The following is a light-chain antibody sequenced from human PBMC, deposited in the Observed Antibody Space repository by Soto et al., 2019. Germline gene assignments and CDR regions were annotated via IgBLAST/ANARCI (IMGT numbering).Light chain of an antibody. CDR2: EVS. CDR3: SSYTSSSIDYV. CDR1: SSDVGGYNY. Sequence: QSALTQPASVSGSPGQSITISCTGTSSDVGGYNYVSWYQQHPGKAPKLMICEVSNRPSGVSNRFSGSKSGNTASLTISGLQAEDEADYYCSSYTSSSIDYVFGTGTSSPS. J-gene: IGLJ1*01. V-gene: IGLV2-14*01.